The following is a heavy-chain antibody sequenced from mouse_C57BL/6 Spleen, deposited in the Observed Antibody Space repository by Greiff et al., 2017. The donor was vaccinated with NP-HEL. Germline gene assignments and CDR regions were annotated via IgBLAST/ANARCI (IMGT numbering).Heavy chain of an antibody. V-gene: IGHV1-81*01. J-gene: IGHJ2*01. Sequence: QVQLQQSGAELARPGASVKLSCKASGYTFTSYGISWVKQRTGQGLEWIGEIYPRSGNTYHNAKFKGKATLTADKSSSTAYMELRSLTSEDSAVYVCSSFYDGYLNFDYWGQGTTLTVSS. D-gene: IGHD2-3*01. CDR3: SSFYDGYLNFDY. CDR2: IYPRSGNT. CDR1: GYTFTSYG.